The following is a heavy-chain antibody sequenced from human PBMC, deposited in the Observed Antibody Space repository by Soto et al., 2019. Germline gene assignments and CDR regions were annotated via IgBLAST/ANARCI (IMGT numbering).Heavy chain of an antibody. Sequence: PSETLSLTCTVSGGSIRTYYRRWIRQPPRKGLEWIAYIYYSGSTNYNPSLKSRVTISVDTSKNQFSLKLSSVTAADTAVYYYARQEDHYLRAYRGQGSLVIVSS. J-gene: IGHJ4*02. CDR2: IYYSGST. D-gene: IGHD1-26*01. V-gene: IGHV4-59*08. CDR1: GGSIRTYY. CDR3: ARQEDHYLRAY.